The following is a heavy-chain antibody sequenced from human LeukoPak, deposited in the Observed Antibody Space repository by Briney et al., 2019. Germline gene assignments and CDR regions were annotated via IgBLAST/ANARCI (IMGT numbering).Heavy chain of an antibody. J-gene: IGHJ4*02. V-gene: IGHV3-9*01. CDR3: AKEAGRDDFWDYFDC. CDR1: GFTFDDYA. Sequence: GRSLRLSCAASGFTFDDYAMHWVRQVPGKGLEWVSGITWNSGSRGYADSVKGRFTISRDNAKNSLYLQMNSVSPEDTALYYCAKEAGRDDFWDYFDCWGQGTLVTVSS. D-gene: IGHD5-24*01. CDR2: ITWNSGSR.